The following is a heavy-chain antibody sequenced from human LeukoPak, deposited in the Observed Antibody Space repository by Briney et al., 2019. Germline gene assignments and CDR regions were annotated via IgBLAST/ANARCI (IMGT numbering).Heavy chain of an antibody. D-gene: IGHD1-26*01. CDR2: IIPILGIA. Sequence: GASVKVSCKASGGTFSSYAISWVRQAPGQGLEWMGRIIPILGIANYAQKFQGRVTITADKSTSTAYMELSSLRSEDTAVYYCAKAPSGSYYSSSFVYWGQGTLVTVSS. CDR3: AKAPSGSYYSSSFVY. J-gene: IGHJ4*02. V-gene: IGHV1-69*04. CDR1: GGTFSSYA.